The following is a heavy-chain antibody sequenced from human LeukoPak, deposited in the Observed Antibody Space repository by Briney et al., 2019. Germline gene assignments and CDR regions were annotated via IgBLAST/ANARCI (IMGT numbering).Heavy chain of an antibody. CDR2: INSDGSST. J-gene: IGHJ4*02. Sequence: GGSLRLSCAASGFTFSSYWMHWVRQAPGKGLVWVSRINSDGSSTSYADSVKGRFTISRDNAKNTLYLQTNSLRAEDTAVYYCARGEYYYDSSGYYPLDYWGQGTLVTVSS. D-gene: IGHD3-22*01. V-gene: IGHV3-74*01. CDR3: ARGEYYYDSSGYYPLDY. CDR1: GFTFSSYW.